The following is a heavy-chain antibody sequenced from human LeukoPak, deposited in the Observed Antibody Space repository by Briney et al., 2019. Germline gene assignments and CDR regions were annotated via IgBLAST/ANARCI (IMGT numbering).Heavy chain of an antibody. Sequence: GGSLRLSCAASGFTVSNNYMSWVRQPPGKGLEWVSVIYGGGTTYYADSVKGRFTISRDNSKNTLYLQMNSLRAEDTAVYYCAREEGSSWYYYWGQGTPVTVSS. CDR2: IYGGGTT. J-gene: IGHJ4*02. D-gene: IGHD6-13*01. V-gene: IGHV3-53*01. CDR1: GFTVSNNY. CDR3: AREEGSSWYYY.